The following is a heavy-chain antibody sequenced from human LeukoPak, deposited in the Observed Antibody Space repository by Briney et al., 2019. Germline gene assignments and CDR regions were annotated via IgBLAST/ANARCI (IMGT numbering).Heavy chain of an antibody. CDR1: GGSISSGGYY. CDR2: IYYSGST. Sequence: SQTLSLTCTVSGGSISSGGYYWSGIRQHPGKGLEWIGYIYYSGSTYYNPSLKSRVTISVDTSKNQFSLKLSSVTAADTAVYYCARDEGDGYDYWGQGTLVTVSS. CDR3: ARDEGDGYDY. V-gene: IGHV4-31*03. J-gene: IGHJ4*02. D-gene: IGHD2-21*02.